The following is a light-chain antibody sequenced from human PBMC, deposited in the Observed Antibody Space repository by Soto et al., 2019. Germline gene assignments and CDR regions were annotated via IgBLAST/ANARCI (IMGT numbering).Light chain of an antibody. CDR3: QQAGT. CDR1: QGLSSW. J-gene: IGKJ2*01. V-gene: IGKV1-12*01. Sequence: DIQMTQSPSSVSASVGDRVTITCRASQGLSSWLGWYQQKPGKAPKLLIYAASSLQSGVPSRFSGSGSGTIFTLTISSLQPEDFATYYCQQAGTFSQGTKLESK. CDR2: AAS.